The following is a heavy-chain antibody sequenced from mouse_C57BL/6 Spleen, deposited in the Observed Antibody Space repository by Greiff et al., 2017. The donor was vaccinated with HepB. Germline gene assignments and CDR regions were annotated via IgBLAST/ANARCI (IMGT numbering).Heavy chain of an antibody. CDR2: IDPETGGT. D-gene: IGHD1-2*01. CDR3: TRFIPGSWFAY. V-gene: IGHV1-15*01. J-gene: IGHJ3*01. CDR1: GYTFTDYE. Sequence: QVQLKQSGAELVRPGASVTLSCKASGYTFTDYEMHWVKQTPVHGLEWIGAIDPETGGTAYNQKFKGKAILTADKSSSTAYMELRSLTSEDSAVYYCTRFIPGSWFAYWGQGTLVTVSA.